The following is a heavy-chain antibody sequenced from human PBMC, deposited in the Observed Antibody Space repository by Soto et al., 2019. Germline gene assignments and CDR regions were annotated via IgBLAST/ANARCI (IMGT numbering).Heavy chain of an antibody. V-gene: IGHV1-18*01. CDR2: ISAYNGNT. CDR3: ARDHDRSGYYPVGGY. Sequence: ASVKVSCKASGYTFTSYGISWVRQAPGQGLEWMGWISAYNGNTNYAQKLQGRVTMTTDTSTSTAYMELRSLRSDDTAVYYCARDHDRSGYYPVGGYWGQGTLVTVSS. D-gene: IGHD3-22*01. CDR1: GYTFTSYG. J-gene: IGHJ4*02.